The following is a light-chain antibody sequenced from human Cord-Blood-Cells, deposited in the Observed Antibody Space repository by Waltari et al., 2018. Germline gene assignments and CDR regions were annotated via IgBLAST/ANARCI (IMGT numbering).Light chain of an antibody. CDR3: CSYSGSSTWV. CDR1: SSDVGGYNL. Sequence: QSALTQPASVSGSPGQSIPISCTGTSSDVGGYNLVAWYQQHPGKAPKLLIYEGSKRPSGVSNRFSGFKYGNTASLTISGLQAEDEANYYCCSYSGSSTWVFGGGTKLTVL. V-gene: IGLV2-23*01. CDR2: EGS. J-gene: IGLJ3*02.